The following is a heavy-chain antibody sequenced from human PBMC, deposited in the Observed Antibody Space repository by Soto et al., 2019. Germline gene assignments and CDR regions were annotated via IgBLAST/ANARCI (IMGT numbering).Heavy chain of an antibody. CDR2: INPNSGGT. D-gene: IGHD6-13*01. V-gene: IGHV1-2*04. J-gene: IGHJ4*02. CDR1: GYTFTGYY. Sequence: QVPLVQSGAEVKKPGASVKVSCKASGYTFTGYYMHWVRQAPGQGLEWMGWINPNSGGTNYAQKFQGWVTMTRDTSISTAYMELSRLRSDDTAVYYCARAGIAAAGTDGGIYFDYWGQGTLVTVSS. CDR3: ARAGIAAAGTDGGIYFDY.